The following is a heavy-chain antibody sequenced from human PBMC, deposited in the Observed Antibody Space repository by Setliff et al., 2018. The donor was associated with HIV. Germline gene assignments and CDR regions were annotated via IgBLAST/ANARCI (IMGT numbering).Heavy chain of an antibody. CDR3: AKDLEMDGYDDGGEIDALDI. Sequence: GGSLRLSCAASGFTFSRYEMNWVRQAPGKGLEWVSYISSSGSAMYYADSVKGRFTISRDNAKNSLSLQMNSLRAEDTAVYYCAKDLEMDGYDDGGEIDALDIWGQGTMVTVSS. CDR2: ISSSGSAM. CDR1: GFTFSRYE. J-gene: IGHJ3*02. V-gene: IGHV3-48*03. D-gene: IGHD5-12*01.